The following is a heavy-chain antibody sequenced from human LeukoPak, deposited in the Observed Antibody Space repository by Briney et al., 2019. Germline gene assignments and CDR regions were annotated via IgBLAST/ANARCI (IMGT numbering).Heavy chain of an antibody. CDR2: IKSKTDGGTT. CDR3: TTYYCGGDCPGDY. D-gene: IGHD2-21*02. CDR1: GFTSSNAW. J-gene: IGHJ4*02. Sequence: GGSLRLSGAASGFTSSNAWMSWVRQAPGKGLEWVGRIKSKTDGGTTDYAAPVKGRFTISRDDSKNTLYLQMNSLKTEDTAVYYCTTYYCGGDCPGDYWGQGTLVTVSS. V-gene: IGHV3-15*01.